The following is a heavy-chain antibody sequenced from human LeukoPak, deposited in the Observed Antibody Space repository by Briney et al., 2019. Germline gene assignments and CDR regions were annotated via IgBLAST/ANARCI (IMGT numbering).Heavy chain of an antibody. CDR1: GYSFTSYW. J-gene: IGHJ3*02. Sequence: GESLKISCKGSGYSFTSYWIGWVRQMPGKGLEWMGIIYPGDSDTRYSPSFQGQVTISADKSISTAYLQWSSLKASDTAMYYCARQLSFSTESHDAFDIWGQGTMVTVSS. V-gene: IGHV5-51*01. CDR3: ARQLSFSTESHDAFDI. CDR2: IYPGDSDT.